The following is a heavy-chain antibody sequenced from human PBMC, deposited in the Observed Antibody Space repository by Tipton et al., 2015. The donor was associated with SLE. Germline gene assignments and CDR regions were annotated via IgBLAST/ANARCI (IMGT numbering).Heavy chain of an antibody. V-gene: IGHV4-61*05. CDR1: GGSISSSSYY. CDR2: IYTSGST. CDR3: ARRPPQYYMDV. Sequence: TLSLTCTVSGGSISSSSYYWGWIRQPPGKGLEWIGYIYTSGSTNYNPSLKSRVTISVDTSKNQFSLKLSSVTAADTAVYYCARRPPQYYMDVWGKGTTVTVSS. D-gene: IGHD6-6*01. J-gene: IGHJ6*03.